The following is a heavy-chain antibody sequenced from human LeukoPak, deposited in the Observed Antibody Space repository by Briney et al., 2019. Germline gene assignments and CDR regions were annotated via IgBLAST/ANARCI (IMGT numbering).Heavy chain of an antibody. Sequence: SETLSLTCTVSGVSISSSNYYWGWIRQPPGKGLECIGSVYYSGNTYYNPSLKSRLTISADTSKNQFSLRLSSVTAADTAVYYCVRVDNGGNYFDYWGQGTLVTVSS. J-gene: IGHJ4*02. CDR1: GVSISSSNYY. CDR3: VRVDNGGNYFDY. CDR2: VYYSGNT. D-gene: IGHD4-23*01. V-gene: IGHV4-39*07.